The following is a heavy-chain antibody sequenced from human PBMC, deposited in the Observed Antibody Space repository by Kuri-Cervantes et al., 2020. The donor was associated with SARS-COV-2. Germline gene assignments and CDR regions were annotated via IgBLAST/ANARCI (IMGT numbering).Heavy chain of an antibody. CDR3: AKQPRNKLELRFLEPRYFDY. J-gene: IGHJ4*02. D-gene: IGHD1-7*01. CDR1: GFTFSSYA. Sequence: GGSLRLSCAASGFTFSSYAMSWVRQAPGKGLEWVSAISGSGGSTYYADSVKGRFTISRDNSKNTLYLQMNSLRAEDTAVYYCAKQPRNKLELRFLEPRYFDYWGQGTLVTVSS. CDR2: ISGSGGST. V-gene: IGHV3-23*01.